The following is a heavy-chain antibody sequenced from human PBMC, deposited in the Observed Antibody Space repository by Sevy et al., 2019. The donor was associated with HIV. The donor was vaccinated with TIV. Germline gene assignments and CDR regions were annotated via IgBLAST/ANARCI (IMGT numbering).Heavy chain of an antibody. V-gene: IGHV3-7*01. CDR2: IKQDGSEK. CDR1: GFTFSGYW. Sequence: GGSLRLSCAASGFTFSGYWMSWVRQAPGKGLEWVTNIKQDGSEKYYVDSVKGRFTISRDNAKNSLYLQMNSLRAEDTAVYYCASGWNWFDPWGQGTLVTVSS. CDR3: ASGWNWFDP. D-gene: IGHD6-19*01. J-gene: IGHJ5*02.